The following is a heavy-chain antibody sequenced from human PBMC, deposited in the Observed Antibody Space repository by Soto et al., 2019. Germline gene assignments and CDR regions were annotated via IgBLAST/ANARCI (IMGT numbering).Heavy chain of an antibody. V-gene: IGHV4-59*08. CDR2: IYYSGST. J-gene: IGHJ4*02. D-gene: IGHD4-17*01. CDR1: GGSISSYC. CDR3: ARLYGDYGDDY. Sequence: PSETLSLTCTVSGGSISSYCWSWIRQPPGKGLEWIGYIYYSGSTNYNPSLKSRVTVSVDTSKNQFSLKLSSVTAADTAVYYCARLYGDYGDDYWGQGTLVTVSS.